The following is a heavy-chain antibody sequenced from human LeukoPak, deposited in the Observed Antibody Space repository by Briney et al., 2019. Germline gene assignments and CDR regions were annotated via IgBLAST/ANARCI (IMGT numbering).Heavy chain of an antibody. CDR3: ARDIGYSSSWYDSSWFDP. D-gene: IGHD6-13*01. V-gene: IGHV1-2*02. CDR1: GYTLTGYY. CDR2: INPNSGGT. Sequence: ASVKVSCKASGYTLTGYYMHWVRQAPGQGLEWMGWINPNSGGTNYAQKFQGRVTMTRDTSISTAYMELSRLRSDDTAVYYCARDIGYSSSWYDSSWFDPWGQGTLVTVSS. J-gene: IGHJ5*02.